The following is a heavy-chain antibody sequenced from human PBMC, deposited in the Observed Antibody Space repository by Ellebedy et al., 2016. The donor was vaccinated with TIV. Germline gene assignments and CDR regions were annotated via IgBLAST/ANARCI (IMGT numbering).Heavy chain of an antibody. D-gene: IGHD5-24*01. CDR3: ARDQAILEMATITRGAIDY. CDR1: GFTFSAYA. J-gene: IGHJ4*02. CDR2: ISGGGTNT. Sequence: GESLKISXAGSGFTFSAYAMTWVRQAPGKGLEWVSGISGGGTNTYYADSVKGRFTISRDNSKNTLYLQMNSLRAEDTAVYYCARDQAILEMATITRGAIDYWGQGTLVTVSS. V-gene: IGHV3-23*01.